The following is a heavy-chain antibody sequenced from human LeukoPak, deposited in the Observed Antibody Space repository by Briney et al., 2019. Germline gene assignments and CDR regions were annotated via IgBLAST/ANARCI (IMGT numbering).Heavy chain of an antibody. V-gene: IGHV4-59*08. CDR3: ARWIAVADSYFDY. CDR1: GGSISSYY. CDR2: IYYSGSP. Sequence: SETLSLTCTVSGGSISSYYWSWIRQPPGKGLEWIGYIYYSGSPNYNPALKSRVTISVDTSKNQFSLKLSSVTAADTAVYYCARWIAVADSYFDYWGQGNLVTVSS. D-gene: IGHD6-19*01. J-gene: IGHJ4*02.